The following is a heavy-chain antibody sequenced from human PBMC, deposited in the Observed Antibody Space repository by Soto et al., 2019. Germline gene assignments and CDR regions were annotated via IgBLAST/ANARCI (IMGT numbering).Heavy chain of an antibody. D-gene: IGHD2-8*01. Sequence: SLRLSCAASGFTFSSYAMSWVRQAPGKGLEWVSAISGSGGSTYYADSVKGRFTISRDNSKNTLYLQMNSLRAEDTAVYYCAKWGYCTNGVCYGDYYYYGMDVWGQGTTVTVSS. CDR2: ISGSGGST. CDR1: GFTFSSYA. J-gene: IGHJ6*02. V-gene: IGHV3-23*01. CDR3: AKWGYCTNGVCYGDYYYYGMDV.